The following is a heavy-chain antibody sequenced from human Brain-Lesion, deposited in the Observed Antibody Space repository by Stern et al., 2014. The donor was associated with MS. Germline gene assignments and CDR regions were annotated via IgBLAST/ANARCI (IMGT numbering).Heavy chain of an antibody. CDR3: AREGNYHAGNWFGP. Sequence: QLQESGPGLVKPSETLSLTCTVSGDSMNSGGYYWSWIRQHPGKGLEWIGYIYYSGGTDYNPSLKSRVTISVDTSKNQFSLKLNSVTAADTAVYYCAREGNYHAGNWFGPWGQGTLVSVSS. V-gene: IGHV4-31*03. D-gene: IGHD1-7*01. CDR1: GDSMNSGGYY. CDR2: IYYSGGT. J-gene: IGHJ5*02.